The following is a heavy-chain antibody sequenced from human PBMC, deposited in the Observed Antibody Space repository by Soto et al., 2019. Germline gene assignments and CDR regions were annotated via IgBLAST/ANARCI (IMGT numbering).Heavy chain of an antibody. D-gene: IGHD5-18*01. Sequence: SETLSLTCTVSGGSISSSSYYWGWIRQPPGKGLEWIGSIYYSGSTYYNPSLKSRVTISVDTSKNQISMKLSSVTAADTAVYYCACIFSGGYGYGFYYYGMDVWGQGTTVT. CDR3: ACIFSGGYGYGFYYYGMDV. V-gene: IGHV4-39*01. CDR1: GGSISSSSYY. J-gene: IGHJ6*02. CDR2: IYYSGST.